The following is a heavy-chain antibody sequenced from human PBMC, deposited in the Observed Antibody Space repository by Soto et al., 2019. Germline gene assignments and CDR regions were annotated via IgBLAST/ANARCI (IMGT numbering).Heavy chain of an antibody. CDR2: IIPIIGTP. Sequence: QVQLVQSGAEVKKPGSSVKVSCKASGGTFSSYVITWVRPAPGQGLEWMGGIIPIIGTPNYAQNFQGRVTITADKSTTTAYMELSSLRSEDTAVYYCASGIPYYSDISGYPWFDPWGHGTLVTVSS. CDR3: ASGIPYYSDISGYPWFDP. D-gene: IGHD3-22*01. CDR1: GGTFSSYV. J-gene: IGHJ5*02. V-gene: IGHV1-69*06.